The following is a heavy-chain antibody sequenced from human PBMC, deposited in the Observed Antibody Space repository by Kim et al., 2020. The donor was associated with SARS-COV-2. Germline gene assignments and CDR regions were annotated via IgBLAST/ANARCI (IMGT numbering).Heavy chain of an antibody. CDR2: ISYDGSNK. J-gene: IGHJ4*02. CDR3: ARGYSSSWTHLDY. Sequence: GGSLRLSCAASGFTFSSYGMHWVRQAPGKGLEWVAVISYDGSNKYYADSVKGRFTISRDNSKNTLYLQMNSLRAEDTAVYYCARGYSSSWTHLDYWGQGTLVTVSS. V-gene: IGHV3-33*05. D-gene: IGHD6-13*01. CDR1: GFTFSSYG.